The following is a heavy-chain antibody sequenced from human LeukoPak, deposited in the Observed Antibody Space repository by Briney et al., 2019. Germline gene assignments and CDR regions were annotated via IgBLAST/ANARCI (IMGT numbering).Heavy chain of an antibody. D-gene: IGHD6-13*01. J-gene: IGHJ6*02. CDR2: IYYSGST. V-gene: IGHV4-59*12. CDR1: GGSISSYY. CDR3: AREYSSSWYVSPPNYYGMDV. Sequence: SETLSLTCTVSGGSISSYYWSWIRQPPGKGLEWIGYIYYSGSTNYNPSLKSRVTISVDTSKNQFSLKLSSVTAADTAVYYCAREYSSSWYVSPPNYYGMDVWGQGTTVTVSS.